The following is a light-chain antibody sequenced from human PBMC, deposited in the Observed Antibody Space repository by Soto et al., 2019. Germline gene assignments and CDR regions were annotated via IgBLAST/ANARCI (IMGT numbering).Light chain of an antibody. J-gene: IGKJ1*01. Sequence: EIVMTQSPATLSVSPGERATLSCRASQSVSSNLAWYQQKPGQAPRLLIYGASTRATGIPATFSGSGSGTELTLPISSLQSEDFAVYYCQQYNNWPPWTFGQGTKVEIK. V-gene: IGKV3-15*01. CDR1: QSVSSN. CDR3: QQYNNWPPWT. CDR2: GAS.